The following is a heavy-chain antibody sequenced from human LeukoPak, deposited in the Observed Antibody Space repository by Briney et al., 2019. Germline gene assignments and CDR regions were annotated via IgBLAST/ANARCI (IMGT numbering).Heavy chain of an antibody. V-gene: IGHV1-8*01. CDR1: GYTFTSYD. J-gene: IGHJ5*02. D-gene: IGHD3-16*02. CDR3: ARGPLVRLPSSFDP. Sequence: ASVKVSCKASGYTFTSYDINWVRQATGQGLEWMGWMNPNSGNTGSAQRFQGRITMARDTSISTAYMELSSLRSEDTAVYYCARGPLVRLPSSFDPWGQGTLVTVSS. CDR2: MNPNSGNT.